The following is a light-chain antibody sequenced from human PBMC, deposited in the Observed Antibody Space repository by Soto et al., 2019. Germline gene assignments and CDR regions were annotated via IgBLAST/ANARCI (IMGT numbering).Light chain of an antibody. CDR3: QQTYSTSST. CDR2: AAS. J-gene: IGKJ1*01. CDR1: QSISSY. Sequence: DIQMTQSPSSLSASVGDRVTITCRASQSISSYLNWYQQKPGKAPKLLIYAASSLQSGVPSRFSGSGSGTDFTLTISSLQPEDSATYYCQQTYSTSSTFGQGTRWIS. V-gene: IGKV1-39*01.